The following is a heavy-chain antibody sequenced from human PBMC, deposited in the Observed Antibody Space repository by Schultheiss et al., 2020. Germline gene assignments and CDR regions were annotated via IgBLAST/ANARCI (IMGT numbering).Heavy chain of an antibody. D-gene: IGHD1-26*01. CDR2: IWYDGRNK. J-gene: IGHJ4*02. CDR1: GITFNVYG. V-gene: IGHV3-33*01. CDR3: ARESSYVGRGGRFDY. Sequence: GGSLRLSCAASGITFNVYGMYWVRQAPGKGLEWVAVIWYDGRNKYYADSVKGRFTISRDNSKTTLCLQMNSLRAEDTAVYYCARESSYVGRGGRFDYWGQGTLVTVSS.